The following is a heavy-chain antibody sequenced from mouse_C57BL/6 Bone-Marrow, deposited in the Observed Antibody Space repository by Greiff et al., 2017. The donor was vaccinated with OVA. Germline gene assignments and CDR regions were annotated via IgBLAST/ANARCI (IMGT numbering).Heavy chain of an antibody. CDR3: ASSHYGEGY. V-gene: IGHV1-82*01. CDR2: IYPGDGDT. J-gene: IGHJ2*01. CDR1: GYAFSSSW. Sequence: QVQLQQSGPELVKPGASVKLSCKASGYAFSSSWMNWVKQRPGKGLEWIGRIYPGDGDTNYNGKFKGKATLTADKSSSTAYMQLSSLTSEDSAVYFCASSHYGEGYWGQGTTLTVSS. D-gene: IGHD1-2*01.